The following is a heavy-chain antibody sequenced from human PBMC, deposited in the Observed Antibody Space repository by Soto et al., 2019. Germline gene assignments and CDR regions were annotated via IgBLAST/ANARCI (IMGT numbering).Heavy chain of an antibody. D-gene: IGHD6-13*01. CDR3: ARLWMSGSWNKGHDAFDI. V-gene: IGHV5-51*01. CDR2: IYPGDSDT. Sequence: PGESLKISCKGSGYSFTSYWIGWVRQMPGKGLEWMGIIYPGDSDTRYSPSFQGQVTISADKSISTAYLQWSSLKASDTAMYYCARLWMSGSWNKGHDAFDIWGQGTMVT. J-gene: IGHJ3*02. CDR1: GYSFTSYW.